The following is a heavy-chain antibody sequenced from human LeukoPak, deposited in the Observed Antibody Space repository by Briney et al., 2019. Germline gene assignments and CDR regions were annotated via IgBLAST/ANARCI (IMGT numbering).Heavy chain of an antibody. CDR3: ARDLRGYSYGGFDY. Sequence: PGGSLRLSCAASGFTVSSNYMSWVRQAPGKGLEWVSVIYSGGSTYYAASVKGRFTISRDNSKNTLYLQMNSLRAEDTAVYYCARDLRGYSYGGFDYWGQGTLVTVSS. V-gene: IGHV3-53*01. D-gene: IGHD5-18*01. J-gene: IGHJ4*02. CDR1: GFTVSSNY. CDR2: IYSGGST.